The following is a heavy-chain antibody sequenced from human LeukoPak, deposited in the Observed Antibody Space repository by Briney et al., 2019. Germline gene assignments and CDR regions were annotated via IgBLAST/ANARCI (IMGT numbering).Heavy chain of an antibody. CDR1: GGTFSSCA. V-gene: IGHV1-69*01. D-gene: IGHD1-14*01. CDR3: ARGVRRSVSAPPGGGFDP. Sequence: SVKVSCKASGGTFSSCAISWVRQAPGQGLEWMGGIIPIFDTANYAQKFQGRVTITADESTGTAYMELSSLRSEDTAVYYCARGVRRSVSAPPGGGFDPWGQGTLVTVSS. J-gene: IGHJ5*02. CDR2: IIPIFDTA.